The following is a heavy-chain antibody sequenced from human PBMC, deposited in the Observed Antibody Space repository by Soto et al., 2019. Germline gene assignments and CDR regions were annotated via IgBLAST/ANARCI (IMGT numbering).Heavy chain of an antibody. D-gene: IGHD6-6*01. CDR1: GYSFTSYW. V-gene: IGHV5-51*01. J-gene: IGHJ6*02. CDR3: ASTYSSSYLNYYGMDV. CDR2: IYPGDSDT. Sequence: RGESLKISCKGSGYSFTSYWIGWVRQMPGKGLEWMGIIYPGDSDTRYGPSFQGQVTISADKSISTAYLQWSSLKASDTAMYYCASTYSSSYLNYYGMDVWGQGTTVTVSS.